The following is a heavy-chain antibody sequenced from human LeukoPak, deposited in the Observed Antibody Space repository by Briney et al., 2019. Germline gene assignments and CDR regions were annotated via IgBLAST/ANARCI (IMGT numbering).Heavy chain of an antibody. J-gene: IGHJ6*03. CDR2: IYYSGST. CDR3: ARGAYGSGIRAYYYYYMDV. CDR1: GGSINSYY. V-gene: IGHV4-59*01. D-gene: IGHD3-10*01. Sequence: SETLSLTCTVSGGSINSYYWSWIRQPPGKGLEWIGYIYYSGSTNYNPSLKSRVTISGDTSKNQFSLNLSSVTAADTAVYYCARGAYGSGIRAYYYYYMDVWGKGTTVTVSS.